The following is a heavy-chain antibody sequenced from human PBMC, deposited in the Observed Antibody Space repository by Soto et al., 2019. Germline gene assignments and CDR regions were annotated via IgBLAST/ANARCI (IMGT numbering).Heavy chain of an antibody. D-gene: IGHD6-19*01. CDR1: GFTFIKYS. CDR2: INAGNGNT. CDR3: ARDYADIAVAGIPRLAH. V-gene: IGHV1-3*01. Sequence: QVQLVQSGAEVKKPGASVNVSCKASGFTFIKYSMHWVRQAPGQRPEWMGWINAGNGNTRYSQRWQGRVTITGDTSASTGYMDLSSLRSEDTAVYYCARDYADIAVAGIPRLAHWGQGTLVTVSS. J-gene: IGHJ4*01.